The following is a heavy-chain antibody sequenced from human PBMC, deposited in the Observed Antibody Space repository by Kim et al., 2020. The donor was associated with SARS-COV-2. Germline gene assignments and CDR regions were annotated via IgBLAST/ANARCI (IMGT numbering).Heavy chain of an antibody. CDR1: GLSFSSYA. CDR3: AKGGYDTRSYSAPFGY. CDR2: IIESGGST. J-gene: IGHJ4*02. V-gene: IGHV3-23*01. Sequence: GGSLXLSXTXSGLSFSSYAMSWVRQAPGKELDWVSTIIESGGSTFYADSVKGRFTISRDNSKNTLYLQMNSLRAGDTAVYYCAKGGYDTRSYSAPFGYWGQGTLVTVSS. D-gene: IGHD3-22*01.